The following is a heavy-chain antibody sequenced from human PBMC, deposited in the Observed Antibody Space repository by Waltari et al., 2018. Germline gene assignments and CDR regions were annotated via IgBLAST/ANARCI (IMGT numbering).Heavy chain of an antibody. J-gene: IGHJ4*02. CDR3: ARDATLRGSSHPRPL. D-gene: IGHD3-16*01. CDR1: GYSISSGYY. V-gene: IGHV4-38-2*02. CDR2: IYHSGST. Sequence: QVQLQESGPGLVKPSETLSLTCAVSGYSISSGYYWGWIRQPPGKGLEWIGSIYHSGSTYYNPSLKSRVTISVDTSKNQCSLKLSSVTAADTAVYYCARDATLRGSSHPRPLWGQGTLVTVSS.